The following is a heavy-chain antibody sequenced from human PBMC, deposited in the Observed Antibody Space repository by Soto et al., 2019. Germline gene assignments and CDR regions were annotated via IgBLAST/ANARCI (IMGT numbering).Heavy chain of an antibody. CDR3: TREWGPSYYYDSTGFNPEY. V-gene: IGHV4-38-2*02. CDR1: GYSISGGYY. CDR2: ISPSGST. D-gene: IGHD3-22*01. J-gene: IGHJ4*02. Sequence: LSLTCAVSGYSISGGYYWGWIRQSPGKGLEWIGCISPSGSTYYNPSLKSRVTISVDTSKNHFSLKLSSVTAADTAVYYCTREWGPSYYYDSTGFNPEYWGQGTQVTVSS.